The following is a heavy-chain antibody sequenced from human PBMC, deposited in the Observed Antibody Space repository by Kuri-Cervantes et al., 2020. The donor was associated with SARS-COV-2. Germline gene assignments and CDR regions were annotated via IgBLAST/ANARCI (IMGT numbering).Heavy chain of an antibody. V-gene: IGHV3-48*01. CDR3: ARGGRYYFDY. D-gene: IGHD1-26*01. J-gene: IGHJ4*02. CDR1: GFIVISNS. CDR2: ISGSGFSI. Sequence: GESLKISCAASGFIVISNSMSWVRQAPGKGLEWVSYISGSGFSIYYADSLKGRFTISRDNAKNSLYLQMNSLTAEDTAVYYCARGGRYYFDYWGQGSLVTVSS.